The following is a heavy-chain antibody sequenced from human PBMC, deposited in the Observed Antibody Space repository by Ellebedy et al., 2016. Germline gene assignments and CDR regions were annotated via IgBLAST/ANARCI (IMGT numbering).Heavy chain of an antibody. V-gene: IGHV1-8*02. D-gene: IGHD6-13*01. J-gene: IGHJ4*02. CDR3: ARGHSLSSTWYFLFSTGHDRIDF. Sequence: ASVKVSCKASGYTFTSYGISWVRQAPGQGLEWMGWMNPNSGNTDYAQKFQGRVTMTRNISTSTAYMELNFLRSEDTAVYFCARGHSLSSTWYFLFSTGHDRIDFWGQGTLVTVTP. CDR2: MNPNSGNT. CDR1: GYTFTSYG.